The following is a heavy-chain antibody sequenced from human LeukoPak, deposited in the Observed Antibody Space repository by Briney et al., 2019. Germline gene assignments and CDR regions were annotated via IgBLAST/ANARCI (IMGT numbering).Heavy chain of an antibody. CDR3: ARADSFDY. V-gene: IGHV3-21*01. CDR2: ISSSSGYT. J-gene: IGHJ4*01. Sequence: GGSLRLSCAASGFTFNTYSMNWVRQAPGKGLEWVSSISSSSGYTYYAASVKGRFTISRDNAKNSLYLQMNSLRGEDTAVYYCARADSFDYWGRGTLVTVSS. CDR1: GFTFNTYS.